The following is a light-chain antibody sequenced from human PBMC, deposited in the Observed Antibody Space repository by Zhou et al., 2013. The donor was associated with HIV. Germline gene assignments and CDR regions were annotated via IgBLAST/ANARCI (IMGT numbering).Light chain of an antibody. CDR3: QCYGSSRWT. CDR1: QSVGNS. J-gene: IGKJ1*01. Sequence: EIVLTQSPPTLSLSPGVRATLSCRASQSVGNSLAWYQQKPGQAPRLLIYDISNRATGIPARFSGSGSGTDFTLTISRLEPEDFAVYSCQCYGSSRWTFGQGTKVEIK. V-gene: IGKV3-11*01. CDR2: DIS.